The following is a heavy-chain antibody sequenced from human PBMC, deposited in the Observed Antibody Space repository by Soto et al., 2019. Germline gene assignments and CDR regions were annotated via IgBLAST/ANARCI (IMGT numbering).Heavy chain of an antibody. V-gene: IGHV4-39*01. CDR1: GGSISSSSYY. CDR3: ATERYYYGSGSYYNNYYYYYGMDV. Sequence: SETLSLTCTVSGGSISSSSYYWGWIRQPPGKGLEWIGSIYYSGSTYYNPSLKSRVTISVDTSKNQFSLKLSSVTAADTAVYYCATERYYYGSGSYYNNYYYYYGMDVWGQWTTVTGSS. D-gene: IGHD3-10*01. CDR2: IYYSGST. J-gene: IGHJ6*02.